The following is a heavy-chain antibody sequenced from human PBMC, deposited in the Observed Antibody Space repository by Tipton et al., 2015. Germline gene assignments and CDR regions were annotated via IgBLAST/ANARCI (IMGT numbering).Heavy chain of an antibody. CDR2: INPYSGDT. Sequence: QSGPEVKKPEASVKVSCKVSGYTFTDFYIHWVRQAPGQGLEWMGWINPYSGDTRYPQDFRGRVTITRDTSISTVYMELSRLRSDDTAVYFCARVTSQTAVKCFDYWGQGTLVTVSS. CDR1: GYTFTDFY. D-gene: IGHD4-17*01. V-gene: IGHV1-2*02. CDR3: ARVTSQTAVKCFDY. J-gene: IGHJ4*02.